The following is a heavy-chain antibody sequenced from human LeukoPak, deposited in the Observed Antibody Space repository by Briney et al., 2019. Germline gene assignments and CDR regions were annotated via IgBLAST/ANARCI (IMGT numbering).Heavy chain of an antibody. CDR3: TTEFYRNGYNN. D-gene: IGHD1-14*01. J-gene: IGHJ4*02. CDR2: IKSKTDGGTT. V-gene: IGHV3-15*01. CDR1: GFIFRDAW. Sequence: GGSLTLSCAGSGFIFRDAWMSWVRQAPGHGLEWVGHIKSKTDGGTTDYAAPVEGRFTISRDDSKNTVYLQMNSLTTEDTAVYYCTTEFYRNGYNNWGQGTQVTVSS.